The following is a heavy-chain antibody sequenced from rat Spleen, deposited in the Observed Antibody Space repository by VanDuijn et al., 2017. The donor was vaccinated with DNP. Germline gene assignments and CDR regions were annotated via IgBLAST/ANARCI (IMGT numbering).Heavy chain of an antibody. CDR3: TTGLSDY. CDR2: LSTSGGNT. V-gene: IGHV5-25*01. CDR1: RITFSDHN. Sequence: EVQLVESGGGLVQPGRSLKLSCAVSRITFSDHNMAWVRQAPKKGLEWVASLSTSGGNTYYRDSVKGRFTISRDNAKRILFLEMDSLRYEDTATYYCTTGLSDYWGQGVMVTVSS. J-gene: IGHJ2*01. D-gene: IGHD1-6*01.